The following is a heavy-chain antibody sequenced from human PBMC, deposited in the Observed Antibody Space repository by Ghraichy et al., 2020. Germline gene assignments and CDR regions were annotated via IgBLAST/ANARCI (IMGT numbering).Heavy chain of an antibody. V-gene: IGHV2-5*02. Sequence: SGPKLVKPTQTLTLTCTFSGFSLSTSGVGVGWIRQPPGKALEWLALIYWDDDKRYSPSLKSRLTITKDTSKNQVVLTMTNMDPVDTATYYCAHSSRTYGSVSYLSWLTRAGHKALVFDYWGQGTLVTVSS. CDR3: AHSSRTYGSVSYLSWLTRAGHKALVFDY. D-gene: IGHD3-10*01. CDR1: GFSLSTSGVG. CDR2: IYWDDDK. J-gene: IGHJ4*02.